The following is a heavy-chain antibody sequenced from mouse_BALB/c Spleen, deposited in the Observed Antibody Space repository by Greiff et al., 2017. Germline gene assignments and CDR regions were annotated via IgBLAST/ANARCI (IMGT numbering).Heavy chain of an antibody. Sequence: VKLLESGPGLVAPSQSLSITCTVSGFSLTGYGVNWVRQPPGKGLEWLGMIWGDGSTDYNSALKSRLSISKDNSKSQVFLKMNSLQTDDTARYYCARDPLSTGGSSSEAMDYWGQGTSVTVSS. CDR1: GFSLTGYG. CDR3: ARDPLSTGGSSSEAMDY. V-gene: IGHV2-6-7*01. J-gene: IGHJ4*01. D-gene: IGHD1-1*01. CDR2: IWGDGST.